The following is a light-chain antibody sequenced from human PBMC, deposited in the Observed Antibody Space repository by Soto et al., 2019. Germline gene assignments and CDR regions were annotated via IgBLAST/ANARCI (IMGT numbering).Light chain of an antibody. V-gene: IGKV3-20*01. CDR3: QHYGRSVTWT. J-gene: IGKJ1*01. CDR1: QSVTSNY. CDR2: AAS. Sequence: EVVLTQSPGTVSLSPGERATLSCRASQSVTSNYLAWYQQKPGQAPRLLIYAASSRATGIPDRFSGSGSGTDFTLSISRLEAEDFAVYYCQHYGRSVTWTFRQGTKVAIK.